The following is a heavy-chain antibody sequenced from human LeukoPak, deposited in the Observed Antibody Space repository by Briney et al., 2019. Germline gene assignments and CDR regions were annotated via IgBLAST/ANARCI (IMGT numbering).Heavy chain of an antibody. CDR3: ARASYYYYGMDV. CDR1: GGSISSYY. CDR2: IYYSGST. Sequence: SETLSLTCTVSGGSISSYYWSWIRQPPGKGLEWIGYIYYSGSTNYNPSLKSRVTISVDTSKNQFSLKLSSVTAADTAVYYCARASYYYYGMDVWGQGTTVTVSS. V-gene: IGHV4-59*01. J-gene: IGHJ6*02.